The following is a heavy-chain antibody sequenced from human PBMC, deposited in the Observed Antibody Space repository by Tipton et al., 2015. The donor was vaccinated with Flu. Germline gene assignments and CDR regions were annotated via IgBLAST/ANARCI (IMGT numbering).Heavy chain of an antibody. Sequence: TLSLTCAVSGGSISGGAYSWNWIRQPPGKGLEWIGNIYESGTTYYNPSLKSRVTISVDKSKNQFSLKLSSVTAADTAVYYCARNGGGFYDAGSPPGVFDYWGQGILVTVSS. CDR3: ARNGGGFYDAGSPPGVFDY. CDR1: GGSISGGAYS. D-gene: IGHD3-10*01. CDR2: IYESGTT. V-gene: IGHV4-30-2*01. J-gene: IGHJ4*02.